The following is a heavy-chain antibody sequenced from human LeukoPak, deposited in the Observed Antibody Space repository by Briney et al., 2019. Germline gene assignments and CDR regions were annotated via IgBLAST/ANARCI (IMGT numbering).Heavy chain of an antibody. CDR1: DDSISSGGSY. V-gene: IGHV4-31*03. D-gene: IGHD6-19*01. J-gene: IGHJ4*02. Sequence: PSETLSLTCTVSDDSISSGGSYWSWIRQHPGKGLEWIGYIYYSGATHYNPSLKSRVTISVDTSKNQFSLKLSSVTAADTAVYYCARVLSSGWAGFDYWGQGALVTVSS. CDR3: ARVLSSGWAGFDY. CDR2: IYYSGAT.